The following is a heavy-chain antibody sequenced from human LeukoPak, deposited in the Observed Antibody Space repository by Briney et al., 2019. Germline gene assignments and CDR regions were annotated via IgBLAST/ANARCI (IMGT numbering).Heavy chain of an antibody. CDR1: GLSFSDNY. Sequence: GGSLRLSCAASGLSFSDNYMGWLRQPPGKGLEWLSYINSDGSMTKYTASVQGRFTISRDNAKRSLFLQMNNLRANDTARYYCAKGSRGWTFDVWGQGSQVTVSS. V-gene: IGHV3-11*01. D-gene: IGHD5-12*01. CDR2: INSDGSMT. CDR3: AKGSRGWTFDV. J-gene: IGHJ4*02.